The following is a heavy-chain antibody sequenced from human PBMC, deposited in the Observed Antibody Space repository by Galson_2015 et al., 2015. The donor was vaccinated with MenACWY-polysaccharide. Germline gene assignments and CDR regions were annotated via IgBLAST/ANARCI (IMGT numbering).Heavy chain of an antibody. CDR2: IGSSGDGR. CDR3: AKDAIAGIVLTPLRIPLQR. D-gene: IGHD6-13*01. J-gene: IGHJ1*01. CDR1: NITLRRYA. Sequence: SLRLSCAVSNITLRRYAMSWVRQPPGKGLEWVSTIGSSGDGRYYADSVRGRFTISRDNSKNTLYLEMNSLRAEDTAIYYCAKDAIAGIVLTPLRIPLQRWGQGTLVAVSS. V-gene: IGHV3-23*01.